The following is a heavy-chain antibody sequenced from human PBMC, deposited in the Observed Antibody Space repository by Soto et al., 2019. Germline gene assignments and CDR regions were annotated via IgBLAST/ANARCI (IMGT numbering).Heavy chain of an antibody. CDR3: ARGSGYDSLYYYYYGMDV. CDR2: INPNSGGT. D-gene: IGHD5-12*01. Sequence: ASVTVSCKSSGYTFTGYYMHWVRQSPGQGLEWMGWINPNSGGTNYAQKFQGWVTMTRDTSISTAYMELSRLRSDDTAVYYCARGSGYDSLYYYYYGMDVWGQGTTVTVSS. CDR1: GYTFTGYY. J-gene: IGHJ6*02. V-gene: IGHV1-2*04.